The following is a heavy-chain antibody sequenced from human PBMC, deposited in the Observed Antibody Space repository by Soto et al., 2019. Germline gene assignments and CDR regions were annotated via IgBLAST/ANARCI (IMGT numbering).Heavy chain of an antibody. CDR3: ASALYCSGGSCSFDP. J-gene: IGHJ5*02. D-gene: IGHD2-15*01. CDR2: IHYNGNT. Sequence: SETLSLTCTVSGDSISSYSWSWIRQPPGKGLEWIGNIHYNGNTKYSPSLKSRVTMSVDTSKNHFSLKLISVTTADTAVYYCASALYCSGGSCSFDPWGQGTLVTVSS. V-gene: IGHV4-59*01. CDR1: GDSISSYS.